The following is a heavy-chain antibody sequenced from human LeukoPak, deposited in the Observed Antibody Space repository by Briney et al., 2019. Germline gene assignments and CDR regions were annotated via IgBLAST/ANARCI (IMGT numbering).Heavy chain of an antibody. J-gene: IGHJ4*02. CDR3: ARKVRTSKIDY. V-gene: IGHV4-34*01. CDR1: GDSISNYY. D-gene: IGHD1-14*01. CDR2: INHSGST. Sequence: SETLSLTCNVSGDSISNYYWSWIRQPPGKGLEWIGEINHSGSTNYNPSLKSRVTISVDTSKNQFSLKLSSVTAADTAVYYCARKVRTSKIDYWGQGTLVTVSS.